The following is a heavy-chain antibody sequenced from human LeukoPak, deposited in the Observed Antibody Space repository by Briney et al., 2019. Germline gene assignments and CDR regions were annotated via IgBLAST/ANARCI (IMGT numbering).Heavy chain of an antibody. V-gene: IGHV4-4*02. CDR1: GGSISRSNW. CDR3: ARGMLYALFV. CDR2: IYDNGST. J-gene: IGHJ4*02. Sequence: SETLSLTCAVSGGSISRSNWWSWVRQSPGKGLEWIGEIYDNGSTNYNPSLKSRVTISEDESKNHLSLRLISVTAADTAVYYCARGMLYALFVWGQGTLVTVSS. D-gene: IGHD2-8*01.